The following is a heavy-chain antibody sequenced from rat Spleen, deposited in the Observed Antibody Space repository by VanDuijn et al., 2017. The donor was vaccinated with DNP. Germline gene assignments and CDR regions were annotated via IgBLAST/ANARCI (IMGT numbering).Heavy chain of an antibody. Sequence: EVQLVESGGGLVQPGRSLKLSCAASGFTFRNYYMAWVRQAPTKGLEWVASIGTGGGDTYYRDSVKGRFTISRDNAKSTLYLQMNSLRSEDMATYYCARHLEGPFDYWGQGVMVTVSS. J-gene: IGHJ2*01. CDR2: IGTGGGDT. CDR3: ARHLEGPFDY. V-gene: IGHV5-25*01. D-gene: IGHD1-11*01. CDR1: GFTFRNYY.